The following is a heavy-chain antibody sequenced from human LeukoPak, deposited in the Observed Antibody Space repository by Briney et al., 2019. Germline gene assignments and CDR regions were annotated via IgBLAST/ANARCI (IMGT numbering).Heavy chain of an antibody. Sequence: ASVKVSCKASGGTFSSYAISWVRQAPGQGLEWMGGIIPIFGTANYAQKFQGRVTITADESTRTAYMELRSLRSEDTAVYYCARAGAAAGTPFDYWGQGTLVTVSS. V-gene: IGHV1-69*13. D-gene: IGHD6-13*01. CDR1: GGTFSSYA. CDR3: ARAGAAAGTPFDY. CDR2: IIPIFGTA. J-gene: IGHJ4*02.